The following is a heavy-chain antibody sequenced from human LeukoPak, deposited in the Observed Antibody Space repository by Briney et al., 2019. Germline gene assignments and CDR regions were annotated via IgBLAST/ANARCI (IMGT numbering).Heavy chain of an antibody. D-gene: IGHD5-24*01. CDR2: ISYDGSNK. Sequence: PGGSLRLSCVAYGFTFSNFGMYWVRQAPGEGLEWVAVISYDGSNKYYADSVKGRFTISRDNSKNTLYLQMNSLRLDDTAVYYCARDKYGYNTPIDYWGQGTLVTVSS. CDR3: ARDKYGYNTPIDY. CDR1: GFTFSNFG. J-gene: IGHJ4*02. V-gene: IGHV3-30-3*01.